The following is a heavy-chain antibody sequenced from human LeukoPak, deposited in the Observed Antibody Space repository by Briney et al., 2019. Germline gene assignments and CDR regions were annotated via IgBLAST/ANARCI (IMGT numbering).Heavy chain of an antibody. CDR3: ARVLSSGWYKNWFDP. D-gene: IGHD6-19*01. J-gene: IGHJ5*02. V-gene: IGHV3-74*01. Sequence: GGSLRLSCVASGFTFSSYWIHWVRQAPGKGLVWVSRINSDGSSTRYADSVKGRFTISRDNAKNTLYLQMNSLRAEDTAMYYCARVLSSGWYKNWFDPWGQGTLVTVSS. CDR1: GFTFSSYW. CDR2: INSDGSST.